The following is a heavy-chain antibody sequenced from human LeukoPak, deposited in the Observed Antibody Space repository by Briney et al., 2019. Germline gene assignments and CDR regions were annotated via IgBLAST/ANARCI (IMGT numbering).Heavy chain of an antibody. CDR2: MYYSGTT. CDR3: ARDIAINWFYS. J-gene: IGHJ5*01. CDR1: GGSFSGYY. V-gene: IGHV4-34*01. D-gene: IGHD2-15*01. Sequence: SETLSLTCAVYGGSFSGYYWSWIRQPPGKGLEWIGSMYYSGTTYHNPSLKSRVTISLDTSKNQFSLKLSSVTAADTAVYYCARDIAINWFYSWGQGTLVTVSS.